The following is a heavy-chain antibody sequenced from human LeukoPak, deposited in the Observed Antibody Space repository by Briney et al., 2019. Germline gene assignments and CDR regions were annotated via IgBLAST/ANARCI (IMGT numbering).Heavy chain of an antibody. V-gene: IGHV3-33*01. Sequence: GGSLRLSCEASGFPISSYGMHWVRQAPGKGLEWVAVIWYDGSNKYYADSVKGRFTISRDNSKNTLYLQMNSLRAEDTAVYYCARDGARGGYDFDYWGQGTLVTVSS. CDR2: IWYDGSNK. D-gene: IGHD5-24*01. CDR3: ARDGARGGYDFDY. J-gene: IGHJ4*02. CDR1: GFPISSYG.